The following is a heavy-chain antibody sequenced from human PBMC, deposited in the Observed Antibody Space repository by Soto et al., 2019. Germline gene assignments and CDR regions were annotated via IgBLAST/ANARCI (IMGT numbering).Heavy chain of an antibody. J-gene: IGHJ4*02. V-gene: IGHV3-66*01. CDR1: GFTVSSNY. D-gene: IGHD6-19*01. Sequence: PVGSLRLSCAASGFTVSSNYMSWVRQAPGKGLEWVSVIYSGGSTYYADSVKGRFTISRDNSKNTLYLQMNSLRAEDTAVYYCARRSSGWYFDYWGQGTLVTVSS. CDR2: IYSGGST. CDR3: ARRSSGWYFDY.